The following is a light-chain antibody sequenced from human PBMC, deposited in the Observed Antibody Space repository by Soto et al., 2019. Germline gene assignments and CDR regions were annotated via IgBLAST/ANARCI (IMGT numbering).Light chain of an antibody. V-gene: IGLV2-8*01. Sequence: QSALTQPPSASGCPGQSVTISCSGTSSDVGGYNFVSWYQQHTGKAPKLMIYGVSERPSGVPDRFSGSKSGNTASLTVSGLQSEDEADYYCSSYAGSNTYVVFGGGTKRTVL. J-gene: IGLJ2*01. CDR1: SSDVGGYNF. CDR2: GVS. CDR3: SSYAGSNTYVV.